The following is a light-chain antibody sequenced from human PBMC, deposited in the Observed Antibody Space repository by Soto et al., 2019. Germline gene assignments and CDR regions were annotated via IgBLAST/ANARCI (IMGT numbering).Light chain of an antibody. CDR1: QSVSSN. CDR3: QQYNNWPRT. J-gene: IGKJ1*01. Sequence: EVVMTQSPATLSVSPGERATLSCRASQSVSSNLAWYQQKPGQAPRLLMYGASTRAKGIPARFSGGGSGTDFTLTISGLQSEDFAVYYCQQYNNWPRTFGQGTKVEIK. CDR2: GAS. V-gene: IGKV3-15*01.